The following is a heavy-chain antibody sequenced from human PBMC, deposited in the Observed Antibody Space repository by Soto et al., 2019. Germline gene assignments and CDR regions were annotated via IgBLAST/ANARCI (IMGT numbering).Heavy chain of an antibody. Sequence: SETLSLTCTVSGGSISSGGYYWSWIRQHPGKGLEWIGYIYYSGSTYYNPSLKSRVTISVDTSKNQFSLKLSSVTAADTAVYYCARASNDYGDPGAFDIWGQGTMVTVSS. CDR1: GGSISSGGYY. CDR2: IYYSGST. D-gene: IGHD4-17*01. V-gene: IGHV4-31*03. CDR3: ARASNDYGDPGAFDI. J-gene: IGHJ3*02.